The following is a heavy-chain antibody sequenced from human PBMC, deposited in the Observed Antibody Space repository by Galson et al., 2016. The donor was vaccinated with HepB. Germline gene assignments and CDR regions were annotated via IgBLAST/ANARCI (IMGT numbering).Heavy chain of an antibody. Sequence: SLRLSCAASGFTFRSYAMHWVRQAPGKGLEWMAVITYDGRKKYYADSVKGRFTISRDNSKNTLYLLMNSLRSEDTAVYFCASFPVAATPIDLWGQGTLVTVSS. J-gene: IGHJ5*02. CDR3: ASFPVAATPIDL. D-gene: IGHD2-15*01. CDR1: GFTFRSYA. V-gene: IGHV3-30*04. CDR2: ITYDGRKK.